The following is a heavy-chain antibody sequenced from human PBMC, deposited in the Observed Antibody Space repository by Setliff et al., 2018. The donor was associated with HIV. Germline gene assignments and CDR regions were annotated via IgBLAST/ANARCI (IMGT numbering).Heavy chain of an antibody. CDR2: IFDSGSA. Sequence: SETLSLTCTVSGGSIRSYYWNWIRQPPGKGLESIGHIFDSGSAYYNPSLKSRVTISLDTSKNQFSLKLTSVTAADTAVYYCARGGAGYPAKGRAMDVWGQGTTGTVS. J-gene: IGHJ6*02. V-gene: IGHV4-59*08. D-gene: IGHD3-16*01. CDR1: GGSIRSYY. CDR3: ARGGAGYPAKGRAMDV.